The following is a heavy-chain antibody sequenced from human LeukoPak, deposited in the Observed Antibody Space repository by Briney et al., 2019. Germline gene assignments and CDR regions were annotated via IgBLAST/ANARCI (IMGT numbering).Heavy chain of an antibody. V-gene: IGHV4-59*01. CDR1: GGSISSYY. D-gene: IGHD2-8*01. CDR3: ARTALYCTNGVCYTNYYYGMDV. Sequence: SETLSLTCTVSGGSISSYYWSWIRQPPGKGLEWIGYIYYSGSTNYNPSLKSRVTISVDTSKNQFSLKLSSVTAADTAVYYCARTALYCTNGVCYTNYYYGMDVWGQGTTVTVSS. J-gene: IGHJ6*02. CDR2: IYYSGST.